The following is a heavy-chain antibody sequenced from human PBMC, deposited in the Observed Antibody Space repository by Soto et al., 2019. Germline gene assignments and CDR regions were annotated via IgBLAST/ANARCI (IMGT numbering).Heavy chain of an antibody. Sequence: QVQLVQSGAEVKKPGASVKVSCKASGYTFTSYGINWVRQAPGQGLEWMGWISAYIGNTNYAQKFQGRVTMTTDTSTSTAYMELRSLREDDTSVFYCARDPLHCSSTRCYSYGMDVWGQGTTVTVS. V-gene: IGHV1-18*04. CDR3: ARDPLHCSSTRCYSYGMDV. CDR2: ISAYIGNT. CDR1: GYTFTSYG. D-gene: IGHD2-2*01. J-gene: IGHJ6*02.